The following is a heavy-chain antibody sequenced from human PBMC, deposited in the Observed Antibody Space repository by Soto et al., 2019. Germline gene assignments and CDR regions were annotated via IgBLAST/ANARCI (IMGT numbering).Heavy chain of an antibody. CDR3: AGRERYCSSTSCYYYGMDV. D-gene: IGHD2-2*01. J-gene: IGHJ6*02. V-gene: IGHV1-46*01. Sequence: ASVKVSCKASGYTFTSYYMHWVRQAPGQGLEWMGIINPSGGSTSYAQKFQGRVTMTRDTSTSTVYMELSSLRSEDTAVYYCAGRERYCSSTSCYYYGMDVWGQGTTVTVSS. CDR2: INPSGGST. CDR1: GYTFTSYY.